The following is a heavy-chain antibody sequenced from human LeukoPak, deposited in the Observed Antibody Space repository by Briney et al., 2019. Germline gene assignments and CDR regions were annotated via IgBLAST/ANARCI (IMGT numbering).Heavy chain of an antibody. CDR1: GYSISSGYY. Sequence: PSETLSLTCTVSGYSISSGYYWGWIRQPPGKGLEWIGSIYHSGSTYYNPSLKSRVTISVATSKNPFSLKLSSVTAADTAVYYCARGGSSSPGEDYYYYMDVWGKGTTVTVSS. J-gene: IGHJ6*03. V-gene: IGHV4-38-2*02. CDR3: ARGGSSSPGEDYYYYMDV. CDR2: IYHSGST. D-gene: IGHD6-13*01.